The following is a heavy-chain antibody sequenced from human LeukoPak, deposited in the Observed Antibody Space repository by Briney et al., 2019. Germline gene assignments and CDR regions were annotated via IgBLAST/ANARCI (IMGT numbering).Heavy chain of an antibody. J-gene: IGHJ5*02. Sequence: SETLSLTCTVSGGSISSSSYYWGWVRQPPGKVLEWIVSIYYSGNTYYNPSLQSRVTISVDTSKNQFSLKLSSLTAADTAVYYCARQKWYQPFDPWGQGTLVTVSS. CDR2: IYYSGNT. CDR1: GGSISSSSYY. D-gene: IGHD2-8*01. V-gene: IGHV4-39*01. CDR3: ARQKWYQPFDP.